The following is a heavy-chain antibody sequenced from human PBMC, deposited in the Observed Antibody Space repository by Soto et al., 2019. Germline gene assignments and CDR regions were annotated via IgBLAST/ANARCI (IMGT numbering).Heavy chain of an antibody. CDR1: GFTFSSYE. CDR2: IGHDGGLI. CDR3: VRDHHYLIPSGTELDY. J-gene: IGHJ4*01. V-gene: IGHV3-48*03. D-gene: IGHD5-12*01. Sequence: AGGSLRHSCAASGFTFSSYEMNWVRQAPGKGLEWISYIGHDGGLIYYADSVKGRFTISRDNAKNSMYLQMDSLRAEDTAVYYCVRDHHYLIPSGTELDYWGQGTLVTFSS.